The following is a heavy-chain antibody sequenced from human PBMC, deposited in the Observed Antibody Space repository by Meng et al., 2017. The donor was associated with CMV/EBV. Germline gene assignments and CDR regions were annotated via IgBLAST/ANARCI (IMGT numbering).Heavy chain of an antibody. CDR1: GGSISSGDYY. V-gene: IGHV4-30-4*08. CDR3: ARVMGPNRTPYYFDY. CDR2: IYYSGST. Sequence: QVQLQESGPGLVKPSHPLSLTCTVSGGSISSGDYYWSWIRQPPGKGLEWIGYIYYSGSTYYNPSLKSRVTISVDTSKNQFSLKLSSVTAADTAVYYCARVMGPNRTPYYFDYWGQGTLVTVSS. J-gene: IGHJ4*02. D-gene: IGHD1-14*01.